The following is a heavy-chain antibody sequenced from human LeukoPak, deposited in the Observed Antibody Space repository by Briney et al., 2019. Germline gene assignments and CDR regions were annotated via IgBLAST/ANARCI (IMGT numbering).Heavy chain of an antibody. CDR3: AKDGVVGAMESYFDY. D-gene: IGHD1-26*01. CDR2: ISSSSSYI. Sequence: GGSLRLSCAASGFTFSSYSMNWVRQAPGKGLEWVSSISSSSSYIYYADSVKGRFTISRDNSKNTLYLQMNSLRAEDTAVYYCAKDGVVGAMESYFDYWGQGTLVTVSS. J-gene: IGHJ4*02. V-gene: IGHV3-21*04. CDR1: GFTFSSYS.